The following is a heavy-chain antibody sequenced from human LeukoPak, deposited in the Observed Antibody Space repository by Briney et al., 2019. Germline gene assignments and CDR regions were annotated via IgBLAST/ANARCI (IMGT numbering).Heavy chain of an antibody. CDR3: VRDQTWSFDS. J-gene: IGHJ4*02. Sequence: AGGSLRLSCAASGFTFSTDPMNWVRQAPGKGLEWLSNIRSSGTEMYYAESVKGRFTISRDNAKNSLFLQMNSLRVEDTAVYYCVRDQTWSFDSWGQGTLVTVSS. V-gene: IGHV3-48*01. D-gene: IGHD2-8*02. CDR1: GFTFSTDP. CDR2: IRSSGTEM.